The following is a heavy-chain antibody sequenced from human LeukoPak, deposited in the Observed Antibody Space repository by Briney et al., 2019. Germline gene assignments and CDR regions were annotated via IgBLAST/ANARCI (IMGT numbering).Heavy chain of an antibody. CDR2: LYYSGST. D-gene: IGHD3-22*01. V-gene: IGHV4-59*01. Sequence: SETLSLTCTVSGDSISSYYWSWLRQPPGKGLEWIGYLYYSGSTNYNPSLKSRVTISVDTSKKQFSLTLSSVTAADTAVYYCARSKFYYDSSGYEWYYFDYWGQGTLVTVSS. CDR3: ARSKFYYDSSGYEWYYFDY. J-gene: IGHJ4*02. CDR1: GDSISSYY.